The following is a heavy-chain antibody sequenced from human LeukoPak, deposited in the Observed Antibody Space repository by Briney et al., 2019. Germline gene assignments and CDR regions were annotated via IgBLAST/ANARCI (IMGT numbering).Heavy chain of an antibody. V-gene: IGHV3-23*01. Sequence: QPGGSLRLSCAASGFTFSSYAMSWVRQAPGKGLEWVSAISGSGGSTYYADSVKGRFTISRDNSKNTLYLQMNSLRAEDTAVYYCAKGPVVPAAMFSYYYYGMDVWGQGTTVTVSS. J-gene: IGHJ6*02. CDR2: ISGSGGST. CDR1: GFTFSSYA. D-gene: IGHD2-2*01. CDR3: AKGPVVPAAMFSYYYYGMDV.